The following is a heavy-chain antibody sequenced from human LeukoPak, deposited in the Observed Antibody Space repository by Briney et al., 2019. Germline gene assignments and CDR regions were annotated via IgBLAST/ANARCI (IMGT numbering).Heavy chain of an antibody. Sequence: SVKVSCKASGGTFSSYAISWVRQAPGQGLEWMGGIIPIFGTANYAQKLQGRVTMTTDTSTNTGYMELRSLRSDDTAVYYCAREYGSGSYTGIDYWGQGTLVTVSS. V-gene: IGHV1-69*05. D-gene: IGHD3-10*01. CDR1: GGTFSSYA. CDR2: IIPIFGTA. CDR3: AREYGSGSYTGIDY. J-gene: IGHJ4*02.